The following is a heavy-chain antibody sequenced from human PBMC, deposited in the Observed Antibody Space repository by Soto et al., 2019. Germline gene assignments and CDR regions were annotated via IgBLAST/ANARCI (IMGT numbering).Heavy chain of an antibody. CDR2: MNPNSGNT. J-gene: IGHJ6*03. V-gene: IGHV1-8*01. CDR1: GYTFTSYD. Sequence: ASVKVSCKASGYTFTSYDINWVRQATGQGLEWMGWMNPNSGNTGYAQKFQGRVTMTRNTSISTAYMELSSLRSEDTAVYYCARGSWANASTKCYYYYYMGGWGKGTTVPV. CDR3: ARGSWANASTKCYYYYYMGG.